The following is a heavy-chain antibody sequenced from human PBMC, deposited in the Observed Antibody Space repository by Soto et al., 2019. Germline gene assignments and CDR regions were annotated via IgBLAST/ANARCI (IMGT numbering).Heavy chain of an antibody. D-gene: IGHD3-10*02. Sequence: QVQLVESGGGVVQPGRSLRLSCAASGFTFNRFDRHWVRQAPATGLDREAVKQYDGRNKYYADSAKGRFTISIDNSQTALYLQMNSLRPEDTALYYCAKAVDISVRGVPPSDYWGQGTLVTVSS. J-gene: IGHJ4*02. CDR3: AKAVDISVRGVPPSDY. CDR1: GFTFNRFD. CDR2: KQYDGRNK. V-gene: IGHV3-30*18.